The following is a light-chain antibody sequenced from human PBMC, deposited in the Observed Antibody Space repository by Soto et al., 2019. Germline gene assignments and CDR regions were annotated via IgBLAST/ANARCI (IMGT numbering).Light chain of an antibody. Sequence: DLVMTQSPLSLPVTPGEPASISCRSSQSLLHSNGYNYLDWYLQKPGQSPQLLIYLGSNRASGVPDMFSGSGSGTDFTLKISRVEAEDVGVYYCMQALQTPLTFGQGTRLEMK. CDR2: LGS. CDR3: MQALQTPLT. CDR1: QSLLHSNGYNY. J-gene: IGKJ5*01. V-gene: IGKV2-28*01.